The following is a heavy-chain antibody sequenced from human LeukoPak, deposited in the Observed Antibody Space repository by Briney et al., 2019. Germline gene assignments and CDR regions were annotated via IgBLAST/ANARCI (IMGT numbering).Heavy chain of an antibody. D-gene: IGHD3-10*01. Sequence: SETLSLTCTVSGGSISSYYWSWIRQPPGKGLGWIAYFHYSGSTNYNPSLKSRVTISVDTSKNQFSLKLSSVTAADTAVYYCARVVTDFGGSYYFDSWGQGTLVTVSS. CDR2: FHYSGST. CDR1: GGSISSYY. CDR3: ARVVTDFGGSYYFDS. V-gene: IGHV4-59*01. J-gene: IGHJ4*02.